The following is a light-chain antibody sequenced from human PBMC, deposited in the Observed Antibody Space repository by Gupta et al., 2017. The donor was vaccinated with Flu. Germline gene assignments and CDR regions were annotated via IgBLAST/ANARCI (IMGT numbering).Light chain of an antibody. J-gene: IGLJ3*02. CDR1: NLGSKS. Sequence: SYVLTPPPPVSVAPGPTARFTCWGYNLGSKSAHWYQQKPGQAPVLVVYNDKCRPSGIPDRFSGSNSGNTATLTISGVEAGEEADYYCQGWDSTSDYVFGGGTKLTVL. CDR2: NDK. V-gene: IGLV3-21*02. CDR3: QGWDSTSDYV.